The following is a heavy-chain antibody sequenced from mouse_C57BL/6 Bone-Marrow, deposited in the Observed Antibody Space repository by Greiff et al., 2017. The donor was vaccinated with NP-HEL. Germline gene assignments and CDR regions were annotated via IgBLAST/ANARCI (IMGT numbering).Heavy chain of an antibody. CDR1: GYSFTDYN. V-gene: IGHV1-39*01. Sequence: EVNLVESGPELVKPGASVKISCKASGYSFTDYNMNWVKQSNGKSLEWIGVINPNYGTTSYNQKFKGKATLTVDQSSSTAYMQLNSLTSEDSAVYYCARSGYYGSSLDYWGQGTTLTVSS. CDR3: ARSGYYGSSLDY. CDR2: INPNYGTT. J-gene: IGHJ2*01. D-gene: IGHD1-1*01.